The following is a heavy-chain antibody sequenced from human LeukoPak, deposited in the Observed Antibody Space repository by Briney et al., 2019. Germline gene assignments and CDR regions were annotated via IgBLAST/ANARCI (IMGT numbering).Heavy chain of an antibody. J-gene: IGHJ4*02. Sequence: GRCLRLSCAASGFTFTSYSMNWVRQVPGKGLELVSLIYSSGSTYYADSVKGRFTISRDHSKNTLYLQMTSLTAEDTAVYYCARTSLSGDGYKVGYFDSWGQGTLVTVSS. CDR2: IYSSGST. CDR3: ARTSLSGDGYKVGYFDS. D-gene: IGHD5-24*01. V-gene: IGHV3-53*01. CDR1: GFTFTSYS.